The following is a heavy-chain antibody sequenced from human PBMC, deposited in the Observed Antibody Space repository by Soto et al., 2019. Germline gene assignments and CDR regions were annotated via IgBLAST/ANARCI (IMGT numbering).Heavy chain of an antibody. D-gene: IGHD2-21*01. Sequence: SETLSLTCTVSGGSISSGDYYWSWIRQPPGKGLEWIGYIYYSGSTYYNPTLKSRVTISVDTSKNQFSLKLSSVTAADTAVYYCAGDQGDRVAYYYYVMAAWDQGTRSPSP. CDR1: GGSISSGDYY. CDR2: IYYSGST. V-gene: IGHV4-30-4*01. J-gene: IGHJ6*02. CDR3: AGDQGDRVAYYYYVMAA.